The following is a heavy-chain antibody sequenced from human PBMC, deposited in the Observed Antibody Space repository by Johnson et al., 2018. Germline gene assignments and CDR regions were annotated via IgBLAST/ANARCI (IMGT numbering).Heavy chain of an antibody. V-gene: IGHV3-30*18. CDR1: GFTFSNFG. J-gene: IGHJ3*02. CDR2: IPYDGSES. CDR3: AKDGGQGIYSGSGTLVI. D-gene: IGHD3-10*01. Sequence: QVQLVQSGGGVVQXGRSLRLSCLASGFTFSNFGMNWVRQAPGGGLEWVAIIPYDGSESHYAESVSGRFTIPRDNSKDTLYLQMTSLRPEDTARYYYAKDGGQGIYSGSGTLVIWGQGTLVTVSS.